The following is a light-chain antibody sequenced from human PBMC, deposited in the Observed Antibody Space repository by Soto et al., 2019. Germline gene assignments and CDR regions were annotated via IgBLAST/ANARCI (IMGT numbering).Light chain of an antibody. Sequence: DIQMTQSPSSLSASVGDRVTITCQASQDISNYLNWYQQKPWKAPKLLIYDASNLETGVPSRCSGSGSVTDFTFTISSLQHEDIATYYCQQYDNPPITFGQGTRLEIK. CDR1: QDISNY. J-gene: IGKJ5*01. CDR3: QQYDNPPIT. CDR2: DAS. V-gene: IGKV1-33*01.